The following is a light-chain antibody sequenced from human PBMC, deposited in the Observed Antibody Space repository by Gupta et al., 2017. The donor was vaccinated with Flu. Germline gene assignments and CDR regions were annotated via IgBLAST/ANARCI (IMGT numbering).Light chain of an antibody. V-gene: IGLV1-51*02. CDR3: GTWDDNLSAYV. CDR2: ENN. Sequence: QSVLTQPPSVSAAPGQKVTIPCSRSTFNIGGHYVSWYQHLPETAPKLLIYENNSRPSGIPDRFSGSKSGTSATLDITGLQTGDEADYYCGTWDDNLSAYVFGSGTKVTVL. CDR1: TFNIGGHY. J-gene: IGLJ1*01.